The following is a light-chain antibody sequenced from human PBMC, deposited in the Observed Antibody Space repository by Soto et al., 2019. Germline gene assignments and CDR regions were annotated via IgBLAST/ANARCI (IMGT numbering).Light chain of an antibody. V-gene: IGLV2-11*01. CDR2: DVS. J-gene: IGLJ2*01. Sequence: QSALTQPRSVSGSPGQSVTISCTGTSSDVGGYHYVSWYQQHPGKAPKLMIYDVSKRPSGVPDRFSGSKSGNTASLTISGLQAEDEADYYCRSYAGSDTLNVVFGGGTKLTVL. CDR1: SSDVGGYHY. CDR3: RSYAGSDTLNVV.